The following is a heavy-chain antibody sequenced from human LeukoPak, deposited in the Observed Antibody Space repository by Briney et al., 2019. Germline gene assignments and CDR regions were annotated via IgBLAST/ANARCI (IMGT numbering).Heavy chain of an antibody. CDR3: ARRGDGHIAN. CDR2: INPGGGST. CDR1: GYTFTNYY. V-gene: IGHV1-46*03. Sequence: ASVNVSCKASGYTFTNYYIHWVRQAPGQGLEWMGIINPGGGSTTYAQKFQGRVTMTRDTSTNTVYMGLSSLRSEDTAVYYCARRGDGHIANWGQGTLVTVSS. D-gene: IGHD5-24*01. J-gene: IGHJ4*02.